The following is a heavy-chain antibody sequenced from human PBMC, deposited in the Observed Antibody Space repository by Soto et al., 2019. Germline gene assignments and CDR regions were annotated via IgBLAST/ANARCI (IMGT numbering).Heavy chain of an antibody. CDR3: TGDTPGALWYFDY. CDR1: GYTFTNYY. Sequence: QVQLVQSGAEVKKPGASVKVSCKASGYTFTNYYIHWVRQAPGQGLEWMGIIDPSGGSPTNAQKFQGRVYMTTDTSASTVYMQLSSLRSDDTAGYVCTGDTPGALWYFDYWGQGTLVTVSS. V-gene: IGHV1-46*03. CDR2: IDPSGGSP. J-gene: IGHJ4*02.